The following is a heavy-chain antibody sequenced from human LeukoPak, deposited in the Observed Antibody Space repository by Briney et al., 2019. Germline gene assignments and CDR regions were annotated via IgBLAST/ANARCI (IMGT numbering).Heavy chain of an antibody. CDR2: INHSGST. CDR3: ARESGSYGGLDY. J-gene: IGHJ4*02. CDR1: GGSFSGYY. D-gene: IGHD1-26*01. V-gene: IGHV4-34*01. Sequence: SETLSLTCAVYGGSFSGYYWSWIRQPPGKGLEWIGEINHSGSTNYNPSLKSRVTMSVDTSKNQFSLKLSSVTAADTAVYYCARESGSYGGLDYWGQGTLVTVSS.